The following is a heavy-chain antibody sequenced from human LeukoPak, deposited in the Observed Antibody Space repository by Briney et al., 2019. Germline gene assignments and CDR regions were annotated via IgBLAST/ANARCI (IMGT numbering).Heavy chain of an antibody. CDR1: GFTFSSYA. V-gene: IGHV3-23*01. D-gene: IGHD2/OR15-2a*01. J-gene: IGHJ5*02. CDR3: AKDRVSPGFNLFDP. CDR2: MNGRGDNT. Sequence: PGGSLRLSCAASGFTFSSYAMNWVRQAPGKGLEWVSAMNGRGDNTYYADSVKGRFTISRDNSKSTLFMQMNSLTAEDTAIYYCAKDRVSPGFNLFDPWGQGTLVTVSS.